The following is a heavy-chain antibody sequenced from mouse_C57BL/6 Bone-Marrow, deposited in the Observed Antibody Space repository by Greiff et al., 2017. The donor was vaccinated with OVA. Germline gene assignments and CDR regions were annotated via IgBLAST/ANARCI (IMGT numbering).Heavy chain of an antibody. Sequence: EVMLVESGGGLVKPGGSLKLSCAASGFTFSSYAMSWVRQTPEKRLEWVATISDGGSYTYYPDNVKGRFTISRDNAKNTLFLQMTSLRSEDTAMYYCARPCFWYFDVWGTGTTVTVSS. J-gene: IGHJ1*03. CDR2: ISDGGSYT. V-gene: IGHV5-4*03. CDR3: ARPCFWYFDV. CDR1: GFTFSSYA.